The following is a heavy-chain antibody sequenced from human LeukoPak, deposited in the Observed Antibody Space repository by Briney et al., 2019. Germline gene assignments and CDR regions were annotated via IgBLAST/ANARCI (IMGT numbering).Heavy chain of an antibody. D-gene: IGHD3-22*01. CDR2: ISAYNGNT. CDR1: GYTFTSYG. J-gene: IGHJ3*02. V-gene: IGHV1-18*01. CDR3: AREYYYDSRAFDI. Sequence: ASVKVSCKASGYTFTSYGISWVRQAPGQGLEWMGWISAYNGNTNYAQKLQGRVTMTTDTSTSTAYMELRSLRSDDTTVYYCAREYYYDSRAFDIWSQGTMVTVSS.